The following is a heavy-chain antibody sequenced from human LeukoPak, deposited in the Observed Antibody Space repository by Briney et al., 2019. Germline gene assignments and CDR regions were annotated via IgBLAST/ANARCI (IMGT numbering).Heavy chain of an antibody. J-gene: IGHJ4*02. V-gene: IGHV3-66*01. CDR1: GFTFSSNY. Sequence: GGSLRLSCAASGFTFSSNYMSWVRQAPGKGLEWVSVIYSGTSTYYADSVKGRFTISRDNSKNTLYLQMNSLRAEDTAVYYCAREREGYYYDYWGQGTLVTVSS. CDR2: IYSGTST. D-gene: IGHD6-13*01. CDR3: AREREGYYYDY.